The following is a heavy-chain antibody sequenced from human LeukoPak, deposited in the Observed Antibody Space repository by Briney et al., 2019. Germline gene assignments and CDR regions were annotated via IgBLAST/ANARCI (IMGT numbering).Heavy chain of an antibody. V-gene: IGHV1-18*01. CDR1: GYTFTSYG. Sequence: GASVKVSCKASGYTFTSYGISWVRQAPGQGLEWMGWISAYNGNTNYAQKLQGRVTMTTDTSTSTAYMELRSLRSDDTAVYYCARETSYYGSGTPAGGFDYWGQGTLVTVSS. CDR2: ISAYNGNT. CDR3: ARETSYYGSGTPAGGFDY. J-gene: IGHJ4*02. D-gene: IGHD3-10*01.